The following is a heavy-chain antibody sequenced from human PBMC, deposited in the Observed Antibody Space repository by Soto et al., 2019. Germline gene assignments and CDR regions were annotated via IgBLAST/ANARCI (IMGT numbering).Heavy chain of an antibody. V-gene: IGHV1-18*01. CDR2: ISAYNGNT. D-gene: IGHD3-16*02. Sequence: QVQLVQSGAEVKKPCASVKVSCKASGYTFTSYGISWVRQAPGQGLEWMGWISAYNGNTNYAQKLQGRVTMTTDTSTSTAYMELRSLRSDATAVYYGARDTGYYDYVWGSYRSNWFDPWGQGTLVTVSS. CDR1: GYTFTSYG. J-gene: IGHJ5*02. CDR3: ARDTGYYDYVWGSYRSNWFDP.